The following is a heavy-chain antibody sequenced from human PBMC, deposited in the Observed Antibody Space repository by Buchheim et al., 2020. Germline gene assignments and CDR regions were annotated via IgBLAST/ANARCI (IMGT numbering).Heavy chain of an antibody. CDR2: IWYDGSNK. CDR1: GFTFSSYG. V-gene: IGHV3-33*01. CDR3: AREDITMVRGVTYNWFDP. J-gene: IGHJ5*02. D-gene: IGHD3-10*01. Sequence: QVQLVESGGGVVQPGRSLRLSCAASGFTFSSYGMHWVRQAPGKGLEWVAVIWYDGSNKYYADSVKGRFTISRDNSKNTLYLQMNSLRAEDTAVYYCAREDITMVRGVTYNWFDPWGQGTL.